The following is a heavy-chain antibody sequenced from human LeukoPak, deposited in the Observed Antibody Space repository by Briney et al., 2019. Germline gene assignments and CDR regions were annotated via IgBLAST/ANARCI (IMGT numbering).Heavy chain of an antibody. J-gene: IGHJ4*02. CDR2: INHSGST. CDR3: ARDSRYSSSWYIDY. D-gene: IGHD6-13*01. CDR1: GGSFSGYY. V-gene: IGHV4-34*01. Sequence: SETLSLTCAVYGGSFSGYYWSWIRQPPGKGLEWIGEINHSGSTNYNPSLKSRVTISVDTSKNQFSLKLSSVTAADTAVYYCARDSRYSSSWYIDYWGQGTLVTVSS.